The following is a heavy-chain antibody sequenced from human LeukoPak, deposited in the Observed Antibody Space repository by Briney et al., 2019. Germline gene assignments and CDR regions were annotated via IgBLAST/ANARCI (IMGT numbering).Heavy chain of an antibody. CDR2: INADASHT. V-gene: IGHV3-23*01. CDR3: ARQLGHCSDGTCYFTY. Sequence: GGSLRLSCAASGFTFSSSAMSWVRQPPGKGLEWVSAINADASHTYYADSVKGRFTISRDNSENTLFLLVSSLRAEDAAIYYCARQLGHCSDGTCYFTYWGQGTLVTVSS. J-gene: IGHJ4*02. CDR1: GFTFSSSA. D-gene: IGHD2-15*01.